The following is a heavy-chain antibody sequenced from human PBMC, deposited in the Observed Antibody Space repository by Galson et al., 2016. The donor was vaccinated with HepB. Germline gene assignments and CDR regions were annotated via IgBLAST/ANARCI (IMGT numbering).Heavy chain of an antibody. CDR3: VKENELGNGYFDL. J-gene: IGHJ2*01. D-gene: IGHD7-27*01. V-gene: IGHV3-30*18. CDR2: ISYHEINN. Sequence: SLRLSCAASGFTFSHYGMHWVRQAPGKGLEWVAIISYHEINNYYAASVEGRFTLSRDNTKDTLYLQMDSLRPEDTALYHCVKENELGNGYFDLWGRGTLVTV. CDR1: GFTFSHYG.